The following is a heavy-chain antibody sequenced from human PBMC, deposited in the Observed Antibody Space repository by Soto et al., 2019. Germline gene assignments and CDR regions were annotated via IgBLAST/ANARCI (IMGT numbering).Heavy chain of an antibody. CDR2: IYWDDDK. CDR1: RFSLKTSGVG. J-gene: IGHJ5*02. Sequence: QITLKESGPTLLKPTQTLTLTCTFSRFSLKTSGVGVGWIRQPPGKALEWLALIYWDDDKRYSPSLKNRLTITKDTSKNQVVLTMTNMDPVDTATYYCAHGRNSQQIDPWGQGTLVTVSS. D-gene: IGHD1-7*01. CDR3: AHGRNSQQIDP. V-gene: IGHV2-5*02.